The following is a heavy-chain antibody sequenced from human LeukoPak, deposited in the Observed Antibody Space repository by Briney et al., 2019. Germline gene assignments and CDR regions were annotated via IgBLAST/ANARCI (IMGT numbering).Heavy chain of an antibody. V-gene: IGHV3-74*01. CDR2: INSDGSII. CDR3: TRELPRGYSGSYFDY. J-gene: IGHJ4*02. Sequence: GGSLRLSCAASGFIYSSYWMHWVRQAPGKGLVWVSRINSDGSIINYADSVKGRFTISRDDAKRTLYLQMNSLRAEDTAVNYCTRELPRGYSGSYFDYWGQGTLVTVSS. D-gene: IGHD5-12*01. CDR1: GFIYSSYW.